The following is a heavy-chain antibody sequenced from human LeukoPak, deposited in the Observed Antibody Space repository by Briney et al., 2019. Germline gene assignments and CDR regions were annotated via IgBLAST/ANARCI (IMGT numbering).Heavy chain of an antibody. Sequence: GGSLRLSCAASGFTFSSYWMHWVRQAPGKGLVWVSRINSDGSSTSYADSVKGRFTISRDNSKNTLYLRMNSLRAEDTAIYYCAKRIVVVVAATYYWGQGTLVTVSS. V-gene: IGHV3-74*01. CDR3: AKRIVVVVAATYY. D-gene: IGHD2-15*01. CDR2: INSDGSST. CDR1: GFTFSSYW. J-gene: IGHJ4*02.